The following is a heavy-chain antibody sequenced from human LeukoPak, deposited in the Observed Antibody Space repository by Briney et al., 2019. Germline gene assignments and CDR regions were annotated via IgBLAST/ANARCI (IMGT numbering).Heavy chain of an antibody. CDR3: AREYYYDSSGYYY. J-gene: IGHJ4*02. V-gene: IGHV3-53*01. D-gene: IGHD3-22*01. CDR1: GFTFSSYA. Sequence: PGGSLRLSCAASGFTFSSYAMSWVRQAPGKGLEWVSVIYSGGSTYYADSVKGRFTISRDNSKNTLYLQMNSLRAEDTAVYYCAREYYYDSSGYYYWGQGTLVTVSS. CDR2: IYSGGST.